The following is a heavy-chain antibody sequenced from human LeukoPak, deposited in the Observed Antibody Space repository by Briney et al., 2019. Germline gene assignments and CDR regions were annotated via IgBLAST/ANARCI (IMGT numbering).Heavy chain of an antibody. D-gene: IGHD6-19*01. CDR3: ARDRYSSGWYYFDY. Sequence: GRSLRLSCAASGFTFSSYAMHWVRQAPGEGLEWVAVISYDGSNKYYADSVMGRFTISRDNSKNTLYLQMNSLRAEDTAVYYCARDRYSSGWYYFDYWGQGTLVTVSS. CDR2: ISYDGSNK. CDR1: GFTFSSYA. V-gene: IGHV3-30-3*01. J-gene: IGHJ4*02.